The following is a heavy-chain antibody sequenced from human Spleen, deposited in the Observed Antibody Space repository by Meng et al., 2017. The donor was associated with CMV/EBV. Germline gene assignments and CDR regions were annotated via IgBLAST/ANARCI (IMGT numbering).Heavy chain of an antibody. CDR3: AKDLGIAAAGTNPFDY. V-gene: IGHV3-30*02. J-gene: IGHJ4*02. D-gene: IGHD6-13*01. Sequence: GESLKISCEASQFTFSRDVMHWVRQAPGKGLAWVTFIAYGGRNKNYVDSVKGRFTISRDNSKNTVYLQMNSLRAEDTAVYYCAKDLGIAAAGTNPFDYWGQGTLVTVSS. CDR1: QFTFSRDV. CDR2: IAYGGRNK.